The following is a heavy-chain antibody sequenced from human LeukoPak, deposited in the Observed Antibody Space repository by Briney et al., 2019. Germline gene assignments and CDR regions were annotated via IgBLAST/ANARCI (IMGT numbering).Heavy chain of an antibody. J-gene: IGHJ4*02. CDR3: VGTIASRGSEY. V-gene: IGHV3-74*01. D-gene: IGHD6-6*01. CDR2: LPPDELGI. Sequence: AGGSLRLPCAASGFTFTNYWMHWVRQAPGMGLVWVSRLPPDELGIIYADSVKSRFTVSRDNAKNTVYLQMNNLRVDDTAMYYCVGTIASRGSEYWGQGALVTVSS. CDR1: GFTFTNYW.